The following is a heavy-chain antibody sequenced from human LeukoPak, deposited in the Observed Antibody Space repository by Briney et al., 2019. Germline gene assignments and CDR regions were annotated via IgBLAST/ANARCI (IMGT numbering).Heavy chain of an antibody. CDR2: IYPGDSDT. V-gene: IGHV5-51*01. Sequence: GESLKISCKGSGYSFTSYWIGWVRQMPGKGLEWMGIIYPGDSDTRYSPSFQGQVTISADKSISTAYLQWSSLKASDTAMYYCARRGEYCSGGSCFPNWYFDLWGRGTLVTVSS. CDR1: GYSFTSYW. CDR3: ARRGEYCSGGSCFPNWYFDL. J-gene: IGHJ2*01. D-gene: IGHD2-15*01.